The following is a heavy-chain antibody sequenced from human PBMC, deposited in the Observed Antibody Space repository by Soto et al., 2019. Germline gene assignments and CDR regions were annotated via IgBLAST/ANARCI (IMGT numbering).Heavy chain of an antibody. J-gene: IGHJ1*01. CDR2: IIPLLGIT. Sequence: QAQLMQSGAEVKKPGSSVKVSCKASGGTFSGYAINWVRQAPGQGFGWMGGIIPLLGITDYGQKFQGRITIAADESTGTAYMDLRGLRSEDTAVYYCARDPRSITGTTSSEDFQHWGQGTLVSVSS. CDR3: ARDPRSITGTTSSEDFQH. CDR1: GGTFSGYA. D-gene: IGHD1-20*01. V-gene: IGHV1-69*01.